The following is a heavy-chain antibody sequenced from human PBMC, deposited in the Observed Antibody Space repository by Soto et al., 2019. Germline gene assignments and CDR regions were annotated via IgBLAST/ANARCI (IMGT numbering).Heavy chain of an antibody. Sequence: GGSLRLSCAASGFTFSSYAMSWVRQAPGKGLEWVSAISGSGGSTYYADSVKGRFTISRDNSKNTLYLQMNSLRAEDTAVYYCAKGENYYDSSCYLDYWGQGTLVTVSS. J-gene: IGHJ4*02. D-gene: IGHD3-22*01. CDR2: ISGSGGST. CDR1: GFTFSSYA. V-gene: IGHV3-23*01. CDR3: AKGENYYDSSCYLDY.